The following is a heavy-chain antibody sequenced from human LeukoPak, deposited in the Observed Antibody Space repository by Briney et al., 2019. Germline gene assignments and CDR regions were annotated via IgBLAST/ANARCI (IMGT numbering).Heavy chain of an antibody. D-gene: IGHD3-3*01. CDR2: IYTSGST. Sequence: SETLSLTGTVSGGSISSYYWSWIRQPAGKGLEWIGRIYTSGSTNYNPSLKSRVTMSVDTSKNQFSLKLSSVTAADTAVYYCARVPFWSGHYGMDVWGQGTTVTVSS. CDR3: ARVPFWSGHYGMDV. J-gene: IGHJ6*02. CDR1: GGSISSYY. V-gene: IGHV4-4*07.